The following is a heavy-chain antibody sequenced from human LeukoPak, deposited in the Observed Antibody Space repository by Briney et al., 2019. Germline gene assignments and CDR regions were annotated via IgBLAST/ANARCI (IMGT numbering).Heavy chain of an antibody. D-gene: IGHD7-27*01. J-gene: IGHJ4*02. Sequence: GGPLRLSCAASGFTFSDYYMSWIRQVPGKGLKWVSYITRSGDTIYYADSVKGRFTISRDIPENSVYLQMNSLRAEDTAVYYCAREGGNWGEGYFDYWGQGTLVTVSS. V-gene: IGHV3-11*01. CDR3: AREGGNWGEGYFDY. CDR2: ITRSGDTI. CDR1: GFTFSDYY.